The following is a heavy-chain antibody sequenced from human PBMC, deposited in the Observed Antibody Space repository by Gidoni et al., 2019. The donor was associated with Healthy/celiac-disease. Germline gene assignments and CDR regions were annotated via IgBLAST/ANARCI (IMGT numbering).Heavy chain of an antibody. V-gene: IGHV3-66*01. CDR2: IYSGGST. CDR3: AGSYDYGGYFQH. J-gene: IGHJ1*01. D-gene: IGHD4-17*01. Sequence: EVQLVESGGGLVQPGGSLRLPCAASGFTVSSTYMSWVRQAPGKGVEWVSVIYSGGSTYYADSVKGRFTISRDNSKNALYLQMNSLRAEDTAVYYCAGSYDYGGYFQHWGQGTLVTVSS. CDR1: GFTVSSTY.